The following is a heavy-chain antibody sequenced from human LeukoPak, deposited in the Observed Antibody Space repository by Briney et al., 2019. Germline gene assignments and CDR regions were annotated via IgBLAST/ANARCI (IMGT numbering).Heavy chain of an antibody. CDR3: ARWGRDLDAFDI. CDR1: GFTFTSYA. V-gene: IGHV3-23*01. D-gene: IGHD3-16*01. J-gene: IGHJ3*02. Sequence: GGSLRLSCAASGFTFTSYAMNWVRQAPGKGLEWVSTISGSADSTCYADSVKGRFTISRDNSKNTLYLQMNSLRAEDTAVYYCARWGRDLDAFDIWGQGTMVTVSS. CDR2: ISGSADST.